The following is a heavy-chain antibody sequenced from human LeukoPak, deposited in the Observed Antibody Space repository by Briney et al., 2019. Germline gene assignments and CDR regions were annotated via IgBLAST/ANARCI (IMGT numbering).Heavy chain of an antibody. CDR3: ARVGRDGYNLYYFDY. CDR1: GFTFSNYA. J-gene: IGHJ4*02. Sequence: GGSLRLSCAASGFTFSNYAMSWVRQAPGKGLEWVSSISGSGGSTYYADSVKGQFTISRDNSKNTLYLQMNSLRAEDTAVYYCARVGRDGYNLYYFDYWGQGTLVTVSS. CDR2: ISGSGGST. V-gene: IGHV3-23*01. D-gene: IGHD5-24*01.